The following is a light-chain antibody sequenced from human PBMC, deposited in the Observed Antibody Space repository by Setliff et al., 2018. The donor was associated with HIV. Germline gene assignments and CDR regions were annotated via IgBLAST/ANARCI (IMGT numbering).Light chain of an antibody. Sequence: EIVMTQSPATLSVSPGETVTLSCRASQSVSTNLAWYQQKPGQSPRLLIHGMFTRASGVPARFSGTGSGTEFTLTISNLQSEDSAVYFCHQYNNWLMSSFGQGTKVDIK. J-gene: IGKJ2*03. CDR1: QSVSTN. CDR2: GMF. V-gene: IGKV3-15*01. CDR3: HQYNNWLMSS.